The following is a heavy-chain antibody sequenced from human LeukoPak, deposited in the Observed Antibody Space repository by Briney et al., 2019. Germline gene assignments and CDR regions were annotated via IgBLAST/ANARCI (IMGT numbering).Heavy chain of an antibody. CDR2: ISCSSDFI. CDR1: GFTFFNYS. D-gene: IGHD6-13*01. V-gene: IGHV3-21*01. Sequence: GGSLRLSCAASGFTFFNYSMNWVRQAPGKGLEWVSSISCSSDFIYYADSLKGRFTISRDNAKNSLYLQMNSLRAEDTAVYYCARDLGGGSSNLFDYWGQGTLVTVSS. J-gene: IGHJ4*02. CDR3: ARDLGGGSSNLFDY.